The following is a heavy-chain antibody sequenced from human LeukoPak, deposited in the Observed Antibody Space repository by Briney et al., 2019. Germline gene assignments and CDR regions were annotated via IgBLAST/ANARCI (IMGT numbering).Heavy chain of an antibody. CDR3: ARGRGLGELAVASFDS. CDR2: IRYDGSNK. V-gene: IGHV3-30*02. D-gene: IGHD6-19*01. Sequence: GGSLRLSCAASGFTFSSYGMHWVRQAPGKGLGWVAFIRYDGSNKYYADSVKGRFTISRDNSKNTLYLQMNSLRAEDTAVYYCARGRGLGELAVASFDSWGQGTLVTVSS. CDR1: GFTFSSYG. J-gene: IGHJ4*02.